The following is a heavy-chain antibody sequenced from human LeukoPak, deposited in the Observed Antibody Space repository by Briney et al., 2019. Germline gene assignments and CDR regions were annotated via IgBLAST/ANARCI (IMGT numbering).Heavy chain of an antibody. CDR3: ASSNWLRDANFDS. J-gene: IGHJ4*02. D-gene: IGHD6-13*01. Sequence: SGTLSLTCAVSSDSISSTYWWTWVRQPPGKGLEWIGEIYHSGSTNYNPSLKSRLTISVDKSKNQFSLKLTSVTASDSAVYYCASSNWLRDANFDSWGQGTLVTVSS. CDR2: IYHSGST. CDR1: SDSISSTYW. V-gene: IGHV4-4*02.